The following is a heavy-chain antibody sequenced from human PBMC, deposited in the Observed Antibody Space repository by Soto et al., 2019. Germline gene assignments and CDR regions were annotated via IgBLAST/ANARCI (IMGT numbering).Heavy chain of an antibody. CDR3: TKPASGTYSES. D-gene: IGHD1-26*01. Sequence: EVQLLESGGGLVQPGGSLRLSCVASGFTFNNCGMNWVRQAPGKGLEWVSGISGSGVTTYYADSVKGRFTISRDTSKNTLYLQMTSLRAEDTAVYYCTKPASGTYSESWGQGTLVTVSS. V-gene: IGHV3-23*01. J-gene: IGHJ4*02. CDR2: ISGSGVTT. CDR1: GFTFNNCG.